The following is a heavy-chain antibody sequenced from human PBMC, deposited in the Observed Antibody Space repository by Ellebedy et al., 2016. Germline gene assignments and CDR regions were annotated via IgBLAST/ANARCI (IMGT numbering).Heavy chain of an antibody. Sequence: ASVKVSCXASGYTFTSYGISWVRQAPGQGLEWMGWINPNSGGTNYAQKLQGRVTMTTDTSTSTAYMELRSLRSDDTAVYYCARGGYYYYMDVWGKGTTVTVSS. CDR3: ARGGYYYYMDV. CDR1: GYTFTSYG. V-gene: IGHV1-18*01. J-gene: IGHJ6*03. CDR2: INPNSGGT.